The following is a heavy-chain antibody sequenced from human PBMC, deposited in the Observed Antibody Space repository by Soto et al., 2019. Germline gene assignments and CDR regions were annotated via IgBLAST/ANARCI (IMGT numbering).Heavy chain of an antibody. CDR2: ISNDGTTT. V-gene: IGHV3-74*01. CDR1: EFSLRNYW. CDR3: TRVVVGRSGEFDC. D-gene: IGHD3-10*01. J-gene: IGHJ4*02. Sequence: SLRLSCEASEFSLRNYWMHWVRQAPGKGLEWVSRISNDGTTTNYADSVKGRFTISRDNAKNTLYLQMHSLRADDTAVYYWTRVVVGRSGEFDCWGQGTLVTVSS.